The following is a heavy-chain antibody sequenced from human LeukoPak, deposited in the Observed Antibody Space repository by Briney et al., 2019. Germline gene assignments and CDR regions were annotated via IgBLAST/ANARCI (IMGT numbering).Heavy chain of an antibody. CDR2: ISNSGRTI. J-gene: IGHJ4*02. CDR3: ARDSGYCSGAGCHHFDY. CDR1: GFTFSSYE. D-gene: IGHD2-15*01. V-gene: IGHV3-48*03. Sequence: PGGSLRLSCAAFGFTFSSYEMNWVRQAPGKGLEWVSYISNSGRTIFYADSVKGRFTISRDNAENSLFLQMNSLRAEDTAVYYCARDSGYCSGAGCHHFDYWGQGTLVTVSS.